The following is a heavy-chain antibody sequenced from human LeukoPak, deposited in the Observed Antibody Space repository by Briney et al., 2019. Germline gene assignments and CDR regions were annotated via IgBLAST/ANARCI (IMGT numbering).Heavy chain of an antibody. D-gene: IGHD3-9*01. CDR2: ISYDGSNK. J-gene: IGHJ4*02. CDR1: RFTFRSYA. V-gene: IGHV3-30*04. CDR3: GRSGKIYFDWLLDY. Sequence: GWALRLSCPASRFTFRSYAMHRLRQDPGKGLEGEAAISYDGSNKKYADYVKGRFTISRDNSKNTLYLQMNSLRAEDTGVYYCGRSGKIYFDWLLDYWGQGTLVTVSS.